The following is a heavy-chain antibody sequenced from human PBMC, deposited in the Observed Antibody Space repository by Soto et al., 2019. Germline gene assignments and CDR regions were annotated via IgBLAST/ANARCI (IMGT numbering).Heavy chain of an antibody. Sequence: GASVKVSCKASGGTFSSYTISWVRQAPGQGLEWMGRIIPILGIANYAQKFQGRVTITADKSTSTAYMELSSLRSEDTAVYYCARDLGSLGIVVVPAAYPNWFDPWGQGTLVTVSS. D-gene: IGHD2-2*01. CDR3: ARDLGSLGIVVVPAAYPNWFDP. J-gene: IGHJ5*02. V-gene: IGHV1-69*04. CDR2: IIPILGIA. CDR1: GGTFSSYT.